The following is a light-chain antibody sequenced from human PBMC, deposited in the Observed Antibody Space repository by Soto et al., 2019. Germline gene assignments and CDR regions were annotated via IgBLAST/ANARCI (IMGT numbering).Light chain of an antibody. CDR1: SSNIGKHP. CDR3: ATWDDGLGAPL. Sequence: QSVLTQPPSASVTPGQSVTVSCSGASSNIGKHPVNWYQQVPGAAPKLLIYRDDQRPSGVSDRFTASKSGASASLAIRGLQSEDEADYFCATWDDGLGAPLVGGGTKLTVL. J-gene: IGLJ2*01. V-gene: IGLV1-44*01. CDR2: RDD.